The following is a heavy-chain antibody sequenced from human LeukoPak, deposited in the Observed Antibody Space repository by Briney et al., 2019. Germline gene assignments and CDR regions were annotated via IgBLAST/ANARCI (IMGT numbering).Heavy chain of an antibody. D-gene: IGHD6-13*01. V-gene: IGHV4-39*01. Sequence: SETLSLTCTVSGGSISSSSYYWGWIRQPPGKGLEWIGSIYYSGSTYHNPSLKSRVTISVDTSKNQFSLKLSSVTAADTAVYYCARFILAGTDAFDIWGQGTMVTVSS. J-gene: IGHJ3*02. CDR3: ARFILAGTDAFDI. CDR2: IYYSGST. CDR1: GGSISSSSYY.